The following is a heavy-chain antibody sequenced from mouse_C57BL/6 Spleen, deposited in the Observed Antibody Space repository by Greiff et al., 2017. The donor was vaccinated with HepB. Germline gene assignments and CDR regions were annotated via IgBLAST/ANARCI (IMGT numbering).Heavy chain of an antibody. D-gene: IGHD2-3*01. CDR2: IYPGDGDT. V-gene: IGHV1-82*01. J-gene: IGHJ2*01. Sequence: VQLQQSGPELVKPGASVKISCKASGYAFRSSWMNWVKQRPGKGLEWIGRIYPGDGDTNYNGKFKGKATLTADKSSSTAYMQLSSLTSEDSAVYFCARLGDGSLYWGQGTTLTVSS. CDR3: ARLGDGSLY. CDR1: GYAFRSSW.